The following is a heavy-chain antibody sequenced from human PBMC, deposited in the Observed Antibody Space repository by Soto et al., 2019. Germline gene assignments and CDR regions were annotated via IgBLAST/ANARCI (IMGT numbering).Heavy chain of an antibody. D-gene: IGHD5-12*01. CDR1: GYTFNNFA. V-gene: IGHV1-18*01. Sequence: QVQLVQSGPEVKKPGASVRVSCKASGYTFNNFAINWVRQAPGQGLEWLGWISPYNGETEYAQKFQGRVIMTTDASTSTAYLEVRSLRSDATADYYCAREQTRWLKDAFDIWGQGTMVIVSS. J-gene: IGHJ3*02. CDR2: ISPYNGET. CDR3: AREQTRWLKDAFDI.